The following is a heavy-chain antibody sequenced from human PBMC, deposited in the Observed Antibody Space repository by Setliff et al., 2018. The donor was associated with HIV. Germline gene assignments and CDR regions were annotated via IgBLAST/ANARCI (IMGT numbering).Heavy chain of an antibody. D-gene: IGHD6-13*01. Sequence: PGESLKISCEGSGYSFTSNWIGWVRQMPGKGLEWMGIIHPVDSDTRYSPSFQGQVTISADKSISTAYLQWSTLKASDTAIYYCARHRHTAAGTLDAFVIWGQGTVVTVSS. CDR3: ARHRHTAAGTLDAFVI. J-gene: IGHJ3*02. CDR1: GYSFTSNW. CDR2: IHPVDSDT. V-gene: IGHV5-51*01.